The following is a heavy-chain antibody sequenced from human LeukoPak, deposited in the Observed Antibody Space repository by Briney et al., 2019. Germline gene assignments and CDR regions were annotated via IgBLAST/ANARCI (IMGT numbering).Heavy chain of an antibody. Sequence: PGGSLRLSCAASGFTFDDYGMNWVRQAPGKGLEWVSSTNWNGGSTGYADSVKGRFTISRDNAKNSLYLQMNSLRAEDTALYYCARGINWVDYWGQGALVTVSS. CDR2: TNWNGGST. J-gene: IGHJ4*02. CDR1: GFTFDDYG. V-gene: IGHV3-20*04. CDR3: ARGINWVDY. D-gene: IGHD7-27*01.